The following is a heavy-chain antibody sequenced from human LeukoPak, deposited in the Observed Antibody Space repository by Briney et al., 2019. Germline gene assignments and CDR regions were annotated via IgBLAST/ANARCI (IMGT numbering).Heavy chain of an antibody. CDR2: IVVGSGNT. V-gene: IGHV1-58*01. Sequence: GASVKVSCKASGFTFTSSAVQWVRQARGQRLEWIGWIVVGSGNTNYAQKFQERVTITRDMSTSTAYMELSSLRSEDTAVYYCAAVGGYVDTPQNVQPIDYWGQGTLVTVSS. CDR1: GFTFTSSA. CDR3: AAVGGYVDTPQNVQPIDY. J-gene: IGHJ4*02. D-gene: IGHD5-18*01.